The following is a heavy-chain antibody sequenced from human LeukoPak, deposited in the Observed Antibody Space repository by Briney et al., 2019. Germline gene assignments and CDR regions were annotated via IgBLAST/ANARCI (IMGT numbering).Heavy chain of an antibody. CDR3: ATGSRVFAFDI. CDR1: GHTFSSYY. J-gene: IGHJ3*02. V-gene: IGHV1-46*01. Sequence: ASVNVSCKASGHTFSSYYMHWVRQAPGQGLEWMGIINPSGGSTNYAQKFQGRVTMTRDTSTSTVHMELSSLRSDDTAVFYCATGSRVFAFDIWGQGIMVTVSS. CDR2: INPSGGST. D-gene: IGHD6-25*01.